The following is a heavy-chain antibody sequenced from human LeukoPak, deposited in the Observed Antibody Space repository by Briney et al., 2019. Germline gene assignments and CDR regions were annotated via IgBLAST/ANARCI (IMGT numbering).Heavy chain of an antibody. CDR2: ISGSGGST. V-gene: IGHV3-23*01. CDR1: GFTFSSYA. Sequence: GGSLRLSCAASGFTFSSYAMSWVRQAPGKGLEWVSAISGSGGSTYYADSVKGRFTISRDNSKNTLYLQMNSLRAEDSALYYCATCTTGTIDYYGMDVWGQGTTVTVSS. CDR3: ATCTTGTIDYYGMDV. J-gene: IGHJ6*02. D-gene: IGHD1-1*01.